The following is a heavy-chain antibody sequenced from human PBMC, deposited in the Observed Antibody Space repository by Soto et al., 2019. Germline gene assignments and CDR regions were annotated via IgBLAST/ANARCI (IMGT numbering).Heavy chain of an antibody. CDR3: ARSYYYDSSGSPSNWYFYL. V-gene: IGHV3-7*05. CDR2: IKQDGSEK. CDR1: GFTFSSYW. Sequence: EVQLVESGGGLVQPGGSLRLSCAASGFTFSSYWMSWVRQAPGKGLEWVANIKQDGSEKYYVDSVKGRFTISRDNAKNSLYLQMNSLRAEDTAVYYCARSYYYDSSGSPSNWYFYLWGRGTLVTVSS. J-gene: IGHJ2*01. D-gene: IGHD3-22*01.